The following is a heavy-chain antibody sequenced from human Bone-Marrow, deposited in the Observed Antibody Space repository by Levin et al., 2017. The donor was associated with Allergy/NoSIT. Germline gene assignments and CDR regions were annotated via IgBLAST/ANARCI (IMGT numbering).Heavy chain of an antibody. CDR3: ARVQDTFWSGYYDAFAI. V-gene: IGHV3-30-3*01. D-gene: IGHD3-3*01. Sequence: PGGSLRLSCATSGFTFSNFAMHWVRQAPGKGLEWVPVISYDGNNTHYADSVKGRFTVSRDNSKNTLFLQMNSLGAEDTALYYCARVQDTFWSGYYDAFAIWGQGTMVTVSS. J-gene: IGHJ3*02. CDR1: GFTFSNFA. CDR2: ISYDGNNT.